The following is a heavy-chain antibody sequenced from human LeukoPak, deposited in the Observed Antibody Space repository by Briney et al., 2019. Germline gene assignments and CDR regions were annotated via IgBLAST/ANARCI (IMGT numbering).Heavy chain of an antibody. CDR2: IYSGGST. D-gene: IGHD6-25*01. J-gene: IGHJ5*02. CDR1: GFTVSSNY. CDR3: ARVFRPGQRPVSWFDP. Sequence: GGSLRLPCAASGFTVSSNYMSWVRQAPGKGLEWVSVIYSGGSTYYADSVKGRFTISRDNAKNTLYLQMNSLRAEDTAVYYCARVFRPGQRPVSWFDPWGQGTLVTVSS. V-gene: IGHV3-53*01.